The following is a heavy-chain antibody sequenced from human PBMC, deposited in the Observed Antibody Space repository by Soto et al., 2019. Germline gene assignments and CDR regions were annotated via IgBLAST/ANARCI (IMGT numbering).Heavy chain of an antibody. V-gene: IGHV4-34*01. CDR3: ARGASGYYDRSCYYSPYYFDY. CDR2: INHSGST. Sequence: PSETLSLTCAVYGGSFSGYYWSWILQPPGKGLEWIGEINHSGSTNYNPSLKSRVTISVDTSKNQFSLKLSSVTAADTAVYYCARGASGYYDRSCYYSPYYFDYWGQGTLVTVSS. CDR1: GGSFSGYY. D-gene: IGHD3-22*01. J-gene: IGHJ4*02.